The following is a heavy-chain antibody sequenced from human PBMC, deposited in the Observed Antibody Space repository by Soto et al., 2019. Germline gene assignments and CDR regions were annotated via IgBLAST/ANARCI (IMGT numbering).Heavy chain of an antibody. CDR3: AAGRKDIVVVVAATRWFDP. CDR2: ISGSGGST. Sequence: GGSLRLSCAASGFTFSSYAMSWVRQAPGKGLEWVSAISGSGGSTYYADSVKGRFTISRDNSKNTLYLQMNSLRAEDTAVYYCAAGRKDIVVVVAATRWFDPWGQGTLVTVSS. V-gene: IGHV3-23*01. D-gene: IGHD2-15*01. CDR1: GFTFSSYA. J-gene: IGHJ5*02.